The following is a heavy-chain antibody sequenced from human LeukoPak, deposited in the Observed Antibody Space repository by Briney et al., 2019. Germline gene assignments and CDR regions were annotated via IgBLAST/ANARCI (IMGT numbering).Heavy chain of an antibody. CDR1: GFTFNSYA. D-gene: IGHD1/OR15-1a*01. CDR3: AKLGIAQSWWNIDY. V-gene: IGHV3-23*01. CDR2: ISGSGRTT. Sequence: GGSLRLSCAASGFTFNSYAMSWVRQAPGKGLEWVSTISGSGRTTYYADSVKGRFTIPRDNSKNTLYVQMNSLRAEDTAIYYCAKLGIAQSWWNIDYWGQGTLVTVSS. J-gene: IGHJ4*02.